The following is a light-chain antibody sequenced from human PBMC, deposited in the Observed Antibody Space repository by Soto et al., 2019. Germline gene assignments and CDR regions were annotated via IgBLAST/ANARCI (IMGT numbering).Light chain of an antibody. CDR2: HAS. Sequence: DIHMSQSPTKISASVGDTVTITCRARESISISLAWYQQKPGRAPKLLIYHASILESGVPSRFRGSGSGTDVTLSISSLQPEDLATDYCQQANSFPITFGQGTRLEIK. CDR3: QQANSFPIT. V-gene: IGKV1-12*01. CDR1: ESISIS. J-gene: IGKJ5*01.